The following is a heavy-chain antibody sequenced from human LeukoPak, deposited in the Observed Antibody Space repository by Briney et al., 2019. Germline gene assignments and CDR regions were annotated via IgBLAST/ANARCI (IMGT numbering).Heavy chain of an antibody. CDR1: GGTFSSYA. Sequence: GASVRVSCKASGGTFSSYAISWVRQAPGQGLEWMGRINPNSGGTNYAQKFQGRVTMTRDTSISTAYMELSRLRSDDTAVYYCARDRVRWDILVVPAAIAEFDPWGQGTLVTVSS. CDR3: ARDRVRWDILVVPAAIAEFDP. CDR2: INPNSGGT. J-gene: IGHJ5*02. V-gene: IGHV1-2*06. D-gene: IGHD2-2*02.